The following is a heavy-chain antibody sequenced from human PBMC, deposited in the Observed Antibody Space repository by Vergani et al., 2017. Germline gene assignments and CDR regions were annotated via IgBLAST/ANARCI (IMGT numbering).Heavy chain of an antibody. D-gene: IGHD6-19*01. CDR3: ARLGWGASPGEDF. Sequence: QVQLQESGPRLVKPSETLSLTCTVSGVSISSDSYYWGWLRQPPGKGLGWIGTIYSGGSTYVNPSLKSRASISVDTSKNQFSLKLNSVAAADTALYYCARLGWGASPGEDFWGQGTLVTVSS. CDR1: GVSISSDSYY. J-gene: IGHJ4*02. CDR2: IYSGGST. V-gene: IGHV4-39*01.